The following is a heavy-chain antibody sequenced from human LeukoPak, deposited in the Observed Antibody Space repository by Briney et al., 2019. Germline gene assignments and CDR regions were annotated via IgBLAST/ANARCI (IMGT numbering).Heavy chain of an antibody. Sequence: GGSLRLSCAASGFTFSSYGMHWVRQAPGKGLEGVAVISYDGSDKYYADSVKGRFTISRDNSKNTLYLQMNSLRAEDTAVYYCAKAGDIVVVVAAFDYWGQGTLVTVSS. V-gene: IGHV3-30*18. D-gene: IGHD2-15*01. CDR2: ISYDGSDK. CDR3: AKAGDIVVVVAAFDY. J-gene: IGHJ4*02. CDR1: GFTFSSYG.